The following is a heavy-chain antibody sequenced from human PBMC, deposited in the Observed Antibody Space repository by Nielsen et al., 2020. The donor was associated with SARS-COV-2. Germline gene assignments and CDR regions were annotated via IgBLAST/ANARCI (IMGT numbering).Heavy chain of an antibody. J-gene: IGHJ6*02. CDR1: GFTVSSNY. V-gene: IGHV3-53*04. CDR2: IYSGGNT. CDR3: ARDRRDIAVAGTRWEYYYFGMDV. Sequence: GESLKISCAASGFTVSSNYMSWVRQAPGKGLEWVSVIYSGGNTYYADSVKGRFTISRHNSKNTLYLQMNSLRAEDTAVYYCARDRRDIAVAGTRWEYYYFGMDVWGQGTTVTVSS. D-gene: IGHD6-19*01.